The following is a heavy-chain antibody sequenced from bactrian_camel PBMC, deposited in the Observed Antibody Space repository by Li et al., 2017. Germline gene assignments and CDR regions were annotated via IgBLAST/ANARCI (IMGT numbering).Heavy chain of an antibody. J-gene: IGHJ4*01. D-gene: IGHD6*01. V-gene: IGHV3S1*01. Sequence: HVQLVESGGGSVQAGGSLRLSCAISGYTYNRNCMAWFRQAPGKEREGVARIATGSGNTYYADSVKGRFTISQDSARNTVYLQMNNLQPEDTATYYCAEGRGSRGEHCYSLNYWGQGTQVTVS. CDR2: IATGSGNT. CDR3: AEGRGSRGEHCYSLNY. CDR1: GYTYNRNC.